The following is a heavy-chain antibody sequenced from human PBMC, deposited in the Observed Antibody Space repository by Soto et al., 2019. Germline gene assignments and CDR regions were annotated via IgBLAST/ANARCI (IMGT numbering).Heavy chain of an antibody. CDR1: GGSFSGYY. D-gene: IGHD4-17*01. Sequence: PSETLSLTCAVYGGSFSGYYWSWIRQPPGKGLEWIGEINHSGSTNYNPSLKSRVTISVDTPKNQFSLKLSSVTAADTAVYYCARAVAKMTTVTPPDSWGQGTLVTVSS. V-gene: IGHV4-34*01. CDR3: ARAVAKMTTVTPPDS. CDR2: INHSGST. J-gene: IGHJ4*02.